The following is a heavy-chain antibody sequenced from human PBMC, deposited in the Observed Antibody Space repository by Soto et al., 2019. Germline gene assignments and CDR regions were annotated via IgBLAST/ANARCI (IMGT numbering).Heavy chain of an antibody. CDR3: ARDFDSYGHNFDY. V-gene: IGHV3-33*01. CDR2: IWYDGSNK. D-gene: IGHD5-18*01. CDR1: GFTFSSYG. J-gene: IGHJ4*02. Sequence: QVQLVESGGGVVQPGRSLRLSCAASGFTFSSYGMHWVRKAPGKGLEWVAVIWYDGSNKYYADSVKGRFTISRDNSKNTLYLQMNSLRAEDTAVYYCARDFDSYGHNFDYWGQGTLVTVSS.